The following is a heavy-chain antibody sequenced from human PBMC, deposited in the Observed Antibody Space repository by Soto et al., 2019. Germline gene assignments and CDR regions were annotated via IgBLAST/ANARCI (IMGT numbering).Heavy chain of an antibody. CDR3: AKDLLERRGGYYFDY. J-gene: IGHJ4*02. CDR1: GFTFSSYA. Sequence: GGSLRLSCAASGFTFSSYAMHWVRQAPGKGLEWVAAISCGGGSKYYADSVKGRFTISRDNSKNTLYLQMNSLRAEDTAVYYCAKDLLERRGGYYFDYWGQGTLVTVSS. CDR2: ISCGGGSK. D-gene: IGHD1-1*01. V-gene: IGHV3-30-3*01.